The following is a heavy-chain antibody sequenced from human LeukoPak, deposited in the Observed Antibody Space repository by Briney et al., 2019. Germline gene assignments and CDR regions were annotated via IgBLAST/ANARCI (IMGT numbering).Heavy chain of an antibody. Sequence: ASVKVSCKASGYTFTSYGISWVRQAPGQGLEWVGWISAYNGNTNYAQKLQRRVTMTTDTSTSTAYMELRSLRSDDTAVYYCARMALSGSYYPNYYYYYMDVWGKGTTVTVSS. V-gene: IGHV1-18*01. J-gene: IGHJ6*03. CDR2: ISAYNGNT. CDR3: ARMALSGSYYPNYYYYYMDV. D-gene: IGHD1-26*01. CDR1: GYTFTSYG.